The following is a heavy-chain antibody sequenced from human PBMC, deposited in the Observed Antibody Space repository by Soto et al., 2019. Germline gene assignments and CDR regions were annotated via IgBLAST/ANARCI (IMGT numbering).Heavy chain of an antibody. D-gene: IGHD2-8*02. V-gene: IGHV3-23*01. CDR1: GFTFNTHT. Sequence: EVQLLESGGGLVQPGGSLRLSCAASGFTFNTHTMGWVRQAPGKGLEWVAAISGSVVSTYYADSVKGRFSISRDNSHNMVFLQLNRLTVEDTAVYYCARDLSSCGGGVCYSLYFDSWGQGALVTVSS. J-gene: IGHJ4*02. CDR3: ARDLSSCGGGVCYSLYFDS. CDR2: ISGSVVST.